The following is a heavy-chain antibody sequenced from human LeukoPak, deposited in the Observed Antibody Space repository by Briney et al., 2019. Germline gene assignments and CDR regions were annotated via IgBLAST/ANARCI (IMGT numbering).Heavy chain of an antibody. D-gene: IGHD6-19*01. Sequence: PSETLSLTCTVSGGSISSYYWSWIRQPPGKGLEWIGYIYYSGSTNYNPSLKSRVTISVDTSKNQFSLKLSSVTAADTAVYYCASRKQWLAPNWFDPWGQGTLVTVSS. J-gene: IGHJ5*02. CDR3: ASRKQWLAPNWFDP. CDR2: IYYSGST. V-gene: IGHV4-59*01. CDR1: GGSISSYY.